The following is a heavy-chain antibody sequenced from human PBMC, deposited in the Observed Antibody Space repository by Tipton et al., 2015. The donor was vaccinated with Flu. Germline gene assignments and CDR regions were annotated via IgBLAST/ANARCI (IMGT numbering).Heavy chain of an antibody. CDR1: EFTFSTYE. CDR3: ARELPYSSGWYPPRMDV. J-gene: IGHJ6*02. V-gene: IGHV3-48*03. Sequence: VQLVQSGGGVVQPGGSLRLSCAASEFTFSTYEMSWVRQAPGKGLEWVSYIDGSGSTIYYAESVKGRFTISRDNAKNSLSLQMNSLRAEDTAVYYCARELPYSSGWYPPRMDVWGQGTTVTVSS. CDR2: IDGSGSTI. D-gene: IGHD6-19*01.